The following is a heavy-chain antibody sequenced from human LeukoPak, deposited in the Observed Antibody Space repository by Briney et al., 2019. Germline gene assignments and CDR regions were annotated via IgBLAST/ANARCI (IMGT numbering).Heavy chain of an antibody. J-gene: IGHJ4*02. V-gene: IGHV1-58*02. CDR1: GFTFTSSA. CDR3: AINTLRYFDWLLDY. D-gene: IGHD3-9*01. Sequence: ASVKVSCKASGFTFTSSAMQWVRQARGQRLEWIGWIVLGSGNTNYAQKLQGRVTMTTDTSTSTAYMELRSLRSDDTAVYYCAINTLRYFDWLLDYWGQGTLVTVSS. CDR2: IVLGSGNT.